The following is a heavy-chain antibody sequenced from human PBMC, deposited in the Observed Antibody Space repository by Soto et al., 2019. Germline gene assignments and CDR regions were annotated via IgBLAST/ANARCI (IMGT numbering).Heavy chain of an antibody. CDR1: GDSVSSNSAA. CDR3: ARDQGNTAMVSNWFDP. CDR2: TYYRSKWYN. D-gene: IGHD5-18*01. J-gene: IGHJ5*02. Sequence: SQTLSLTCAISGDSVSSNSAAWNWIRQSPSRGLEWLGRTYYRSKWYNDYAVSVKSRITINPDTSKNQFSLQLNSVTPEDTAVYYCARDQGNTAMVSNWFDPWGQGTLVTVSS. V-gene: IGHV6-1*01.